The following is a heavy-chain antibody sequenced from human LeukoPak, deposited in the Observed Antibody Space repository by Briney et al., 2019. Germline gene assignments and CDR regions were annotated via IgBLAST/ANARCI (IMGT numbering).Heavy chain of an antibody. Sequence: ASVKVSCKVSGYTLTELSMHWVRQAPGKGLEWMGGFDPEDGETIYAQKFQGRVTMTEDTSTDTAYMELSSLRSEDTAVYYCGRDWELRFHQGGLDYWGQGALVTVSS. CDR2: FDPEDGET. V-gene: IGHV1-24*01. CDR3: GRDWELRFHQGGLDY. D-gene: IGHD3-3*01. CDR1: GYTLTELS. J-gene: IGHJ4*02.